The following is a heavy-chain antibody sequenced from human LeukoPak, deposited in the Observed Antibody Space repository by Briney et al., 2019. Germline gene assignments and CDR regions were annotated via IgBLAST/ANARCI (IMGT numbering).Heavy chain of an antibody. CDR1: GGSISSSSYY. J-gene: IGHJ4*02. V-gene: IGHV4-39*01. CDR2: IYYSGST. CDR3: ARHVAVFSSDY. D-gene: IGHD2-8*01. Sequence: SETLSLTCTVSGGSISSSSYYWGWIRQPPGKGLEWIGSIYYSGSTYYNPSLKSRVTISVDTSKNQFSLKLSSVTAADTAVYYCARHVAVFSSDYWGQGTLVTVSS.